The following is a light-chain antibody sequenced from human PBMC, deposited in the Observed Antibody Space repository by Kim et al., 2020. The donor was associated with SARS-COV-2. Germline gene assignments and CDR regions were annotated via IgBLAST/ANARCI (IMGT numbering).Light chain of an antibody. V-gene: IGKV1-33*01. CDR2: DAS. CDR1: QDISNS. Sequence: ASVGERVTITCQASQDISNSLNWYQQKPGKAPKALIYDASNLGTGVPSRFSGSGSGTDFTFTISSLQPEDMATYYCQQYDDFPRTFGGGTKVAIK. J-gene: IGKJ4*01. CDR3: QQYDDFPRT.